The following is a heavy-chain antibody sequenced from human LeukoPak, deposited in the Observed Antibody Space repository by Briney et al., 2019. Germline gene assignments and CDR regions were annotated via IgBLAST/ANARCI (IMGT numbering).Heavy chain of an antibody. D-gene: IGHD1-26*01. CDR3: ARDLGGGSID. CDR2: ISGSGGST. J-gene: IGHJ4*02. V-gene: IGHV3-23*01. CDR1: GFTFSSYA. Sequence: GGSLRLSCAASGFTFSSYAMSWVRQAPGKGLEWVSAISGSGGSTYYADSVKGRFTISRDNAKNSLYLQMNSLRAEDTALYYCARDLGGGSIDWGQGTLVTVSS.